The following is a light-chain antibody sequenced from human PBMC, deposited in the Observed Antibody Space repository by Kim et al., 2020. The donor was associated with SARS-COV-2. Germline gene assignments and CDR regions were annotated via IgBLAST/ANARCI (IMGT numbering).Light chain of an antibody. CDR2: GAS. J-gene: IGKJ5*01. CDR3: QQYGSSLSIT. V-gene: IGKV3-20*01. CDR1: QSVSSSY. Sequence: AGERAARSCRASQSVSSSYLAWYQQEPGQARRRVIYGASSRATGIPDRFSGSGSGTDFTLTISRLEPEEFAVYYCQQYGSSLSITFGQGTRLEIK.